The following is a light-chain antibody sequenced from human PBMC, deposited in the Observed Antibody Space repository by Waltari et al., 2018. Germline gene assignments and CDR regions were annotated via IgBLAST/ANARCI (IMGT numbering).Light chain of an antibody. V-gene: IGLV2-23*02. Sequence: QSALTQPASVSGTPGQSITISCSGTTSDVGSYDLVSWYQQHPGKAPKLLICEVFKRPPGISSRFSGSKSGSTASLTISGLQPEDEADYYCCSYAGRGTYVFGSGTKVTVL. CDR1: TSDVGSYDL. CDR3: CSYAGRGTYV. J-gene: IGLJ1*01. CDR2: EVF.